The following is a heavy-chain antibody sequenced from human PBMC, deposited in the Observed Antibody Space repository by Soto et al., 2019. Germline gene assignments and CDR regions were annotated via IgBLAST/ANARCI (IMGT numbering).Heavy chain of an antibody. CDR1: GFAFNNYG. CDR2: ISKSDYT. J-gene: IGHJ4*02. Sequence: GGSLRLSCTVSGFAFNNYGINWVRQAPGKGLEWVSSISKSDYTYYSDSVKGRFTISRDNAKNSVSLQLSSVTAADTAVYYCARVLARIRSPDYWGQGTLVTVSS. CDR3: ARVLARIRSPDY. D-gene: IGHD3-10*01. V-gene: IGHV3-21*04.